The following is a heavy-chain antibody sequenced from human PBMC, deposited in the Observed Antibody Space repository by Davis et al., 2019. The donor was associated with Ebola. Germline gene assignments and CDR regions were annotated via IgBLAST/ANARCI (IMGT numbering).Heavy chain of an antibody. J-gene: IGHJ5*02. Sequence: GESLKISCAASGFTFSSYAMSWVRQAPGKGLEWVSAISGSGGSTYYADSVKGRFTISRDSSKNTLYLQMNSLRAEDTAVYYCARAAVRFGDNNWFDPWGQGTLVTVSS. CDR1: GFTFSSYA. CDR2: ISGSGGST. CDR3: ARAAVRFGDNNWFDP. V-gene: IGHV3-23*01. D-gene: IGHD3-10*01.